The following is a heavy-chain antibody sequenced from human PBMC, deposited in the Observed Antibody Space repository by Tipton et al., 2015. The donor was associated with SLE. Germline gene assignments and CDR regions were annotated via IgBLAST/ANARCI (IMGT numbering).Heavy chain of an antibody. CDR2: VHFNGRT. CDR3: ARGRVRRLGLNY. V-gene: IGHV4-39*07. Sequence: TLSLTCAVSGGSVRSTSHYWGWIRQSPGVGLDWIGYVHFNGRTYYKPSLKSRVTVSLDTSKNQFSLRLTSVTAADTAVYYCARGRVRRLGLNYWGQGTLVTVSS. CDR1: GGSVRSTSHY. D-gene: IGHD4-23*01. J-gene: IGHJ4*02.